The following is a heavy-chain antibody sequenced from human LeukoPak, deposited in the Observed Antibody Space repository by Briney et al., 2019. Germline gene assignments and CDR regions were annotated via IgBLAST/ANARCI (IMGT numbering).Heavy chain of an antibody. CDR2: INPNSGGT. J-gene: IGHJ4*02. CDR1: GYSFTGYY. CDR3: ARADDTYNADY. V-gene: IGHV1-2*02. Sequence: ASVKVSCKASGYSFTGYYMHWVRQAPGQGLEGMGWINPNSGGTDYAQKLQGRVTMTRDTSVSTAYMELSRLRSDDTAVYYCARADDTYNADYWGQGTLVTVSS. D-gene: IGHD3-22*01.